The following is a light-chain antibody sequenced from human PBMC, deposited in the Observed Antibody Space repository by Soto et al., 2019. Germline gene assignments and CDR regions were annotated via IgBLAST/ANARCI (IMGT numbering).Light chain of an antibody. CDR1: QTTRNY. CDR2: AAS. Sequence: DIQMTQSPSSLSAFVGDRVTITCRASQTTRNYLNWYQQKPGRAPKLLIYAASSLQSGVPSRFSGSGSGTDFTLTISSLQPEDFATFYCQQSYSTPWTFGQGTKVDIK. V-gene: IGKV1-39*01. J-gene: IGKJ1*01. CDR3: QQSYSTPWT.